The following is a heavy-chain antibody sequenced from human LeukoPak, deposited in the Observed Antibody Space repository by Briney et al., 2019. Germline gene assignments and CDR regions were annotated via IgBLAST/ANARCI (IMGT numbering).Heavy chain of an antibody. CDR2: LSPPSHT. D-gene: IGHD5-12*01. Sequence: WLSSLSPPSHTLYPDSVNVRFTISRDNANHSLYLQMTSLKDEDTAVYYCATDKYGGPVHWGQGTLVTVSS. J-gene: IGHJ4*02. V-gene: IGHV3-69-1*01. CDR3: ATDKYGGPVH.